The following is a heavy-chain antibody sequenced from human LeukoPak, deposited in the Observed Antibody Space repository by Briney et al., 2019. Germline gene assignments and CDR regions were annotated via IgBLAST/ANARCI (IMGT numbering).Heavy chain of an antibody. Sequence: PSETLSLTCTVSGGPISRGGYYWSWIRQHPGKGLEWVAYIYNSGYTYYNPSLKSRITMSVDTSKNQFSLKLSSVSAADTAIYHCARVWYQLPYFDYWGQGTQVTVSS. V-gene: IGHV4-31*03. CDR3: ARVWYQLPYFDY. CDR1: GGPISRGGYY. CDR2: IYNSGYT. J-gene: IGHJ4*02. D-gene: IGHD2-2*01.